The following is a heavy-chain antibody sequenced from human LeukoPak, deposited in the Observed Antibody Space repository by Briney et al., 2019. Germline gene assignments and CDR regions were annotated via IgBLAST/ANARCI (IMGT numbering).Heavy chain of an antibody. D-gene: IGHD3-10*01. V-gene: IGHV3-13*01. Sequence: PGGSLRLSCAASGFTFSSYDMHWVRQATGKGPEWVSAIGTAGDTYYPGSVKGRFTISRENAKNSLYLQMNSLRAGDTAVYYCARALTYGPGLYYFDYWGQGTLVTVSS. CDR3: ARALTYGPGLYYFDY. J-gene: IGHJ4*02. CDR1: GFTFSSYD. CDR2: IGTAGDT.